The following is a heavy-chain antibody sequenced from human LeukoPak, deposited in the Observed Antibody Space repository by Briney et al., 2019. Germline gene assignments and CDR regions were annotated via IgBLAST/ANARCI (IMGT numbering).Heavy chain of an antibody. J-gene: IGHJ5*02. Sequence: GGSLRLSCAASGFTFSSYGMHWVRQAPGKGLEWVAVISYDGSNKYYADSVKGRFTISRDNSKNTLYLQMNSLRAEDTAVYYCAREETIVATIGNWFDPWGQGTLVTVSS. CDR3: AREETIVATIGNWFDP. D-gene: IGHD5-12*01. CDR2: ISYDGSNK. CDR1: GFTFSSYG. V-gene: IGHV3-30*03.